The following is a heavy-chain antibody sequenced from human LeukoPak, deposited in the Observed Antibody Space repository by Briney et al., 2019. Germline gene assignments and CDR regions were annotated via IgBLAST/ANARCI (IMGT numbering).Heavy chain of an antibody. V-gene: IGHV4-59*01. CDR2: IYYSGST. CDR3: ARGDHYVWGSLDY. Sequence: SETLSLTCTVSGGSISSYYWSWIRQPPGKGLEWIGYIYYSGSTNYNPSLKSRVTISVDTSKNQFSLKLSSVTAADTAVYYCARGDHYVWGSLDYWGQGTLVTVSS. D-gene: IGHD3-16*01. CDR1: GGSISSYY. J-gene: IGHJ4*02.